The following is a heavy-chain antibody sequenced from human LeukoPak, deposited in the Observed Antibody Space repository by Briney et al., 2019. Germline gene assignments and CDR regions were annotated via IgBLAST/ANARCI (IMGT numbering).Heavy chain of an antibody. J-gene: IGHJ4*02. V-gene: IGHV3-48*04. Sequence: GGSLRLSCAASGFTFSSYSMNWVRQAPAKGLEWVSYISSGGSTIYYADSVKGRFTISRDNAKNSLYLQMNSLRAEDTALYYCAKDIGLYGSGSSLDYWGQGTLVTVSS. D-gene: IGHD3-10*01. CDR2: ISSGGSTI. CDR3: AKDIGLYGSGSSLDY. CDR1: GFTFSSYS.